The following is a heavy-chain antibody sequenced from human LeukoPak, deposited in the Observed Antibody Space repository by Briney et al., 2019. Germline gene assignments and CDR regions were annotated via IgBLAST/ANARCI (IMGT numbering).Heavy chain of an antibody. J-gene: IGHJ4*02. CDR2: ISGSGGGT. Sequence: GGSLRLSCAASGFTFSTYGMSWVRQAPGKGLEWVSTISGSGGGTYYADSAQGRFTISRDDSKSTLYLKMNSLRAEDTAVYYCAKKGLAVAGTGYYFDYWGQGTLVTVSS. CDR3: AKKGLAVAGTGYYFDY. CDR1: GFTFSTYG. D-gene: IGHD6-13*01. V-gene: IGHV3-23*01.